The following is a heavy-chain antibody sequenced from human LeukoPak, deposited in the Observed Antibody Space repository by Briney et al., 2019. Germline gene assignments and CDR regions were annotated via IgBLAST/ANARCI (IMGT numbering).Heavy chain of an antibody. Sequence: GGSLRLSCAASGFSFSAYWMYWVRQAPGKGLVWVSRIKGDGTDITYGDSVKGRFTISRDNAKNSLYLQMNSLRAEDTAVYYCARSGVRYCSGGSCYSIWGQGTLVTVSS. J-gene: IGHJ4*02. CDR3: ARSGVRYCSGGSCYSI. D-gene: IGHD2-15*01. CDR2: IKGDGTDI. V-gene: IGHV3-74*03. CDR1: GFSFSAYW.